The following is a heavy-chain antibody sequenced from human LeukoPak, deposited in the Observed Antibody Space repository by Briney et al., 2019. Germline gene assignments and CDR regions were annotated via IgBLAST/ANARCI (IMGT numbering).Heavy chain of an antibody. J-gene: IGHJ4*02. Sequence: GASVKVSCKASGYTFTSYGISWVRQAPGQGLEWMGWISAYNGNTNYAQKLQGRVTMTTDTSTSTAYMELRSLRSDDTAVYYCARDKVYYYDSSGYIDYWGQGTLVTVSS. CDR3: ARDKVYYYDSSGYIDY. CDR2: ISAYNGNT. D-gene: IGHD3-22*01. V-gene: IGHV1-18*01. CDR1: GYTFTSYG.